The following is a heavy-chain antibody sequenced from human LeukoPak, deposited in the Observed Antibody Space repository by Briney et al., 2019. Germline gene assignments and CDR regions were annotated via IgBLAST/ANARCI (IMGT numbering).Heavy chain of an antibody. CDR2: IIPIFGTA. Sequence: SVKVSFKASGGTFSSYAISWVRQAPGQGLEWMGGIIPIFGTANYAQKFQGRVTITADESTSTAYMELSSLRSEDTAVYYCAINGGSYSIVHIWGQGTMVTVSS. J-gene: IGHJ3*02. CDR1: GGTFSSYA. V-gene: IGHV1-69*13. D-gene: IGHD1-26*01. CDR3: AINGGSYSIVHI.